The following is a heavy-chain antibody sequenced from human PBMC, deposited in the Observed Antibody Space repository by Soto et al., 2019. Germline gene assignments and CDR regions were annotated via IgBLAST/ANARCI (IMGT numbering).Heavy chain of an antibody. J-gene: IGHJ6*03. CDR3: ARPNQLLSASTYYYYYMDV. Sequence: ASLKVSCKASGYTFTSYDINWVRQATGQGLEWMGWMNPNSGNTGYAQKFQGRVTMTRNTSISTAYMELSSLRSEDTAVYYCARPNQLLSASTYYYYYMDVWGKGTTVTVSS. D-gene: IGHD2-2*01. CDR1: GYTFTSYD. CDR2: MNPNSGNT. V-gene: IGHV1-8*01.